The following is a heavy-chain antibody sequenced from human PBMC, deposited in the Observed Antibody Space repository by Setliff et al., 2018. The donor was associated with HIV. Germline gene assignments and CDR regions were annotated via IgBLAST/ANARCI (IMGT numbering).Heavy chain of an antibody. CDR2: IYPGDSDT. CDR3: ARNLGIAAAGTVGFFDY. V-gene: IGHV5-51*01. D-gene: IGHD6-13*01. J-gene: IGHJ4*02. CDR1: GYSFTSYW. Sequence: GESLKLSCKGSGYSFTSYWIGWVRQMPGKGLEWMGIIYPGDSDTRYSPSFQGQVTISADKSISTAYLQWSSLKASDTAMYYCARNLGIAAAGTVGFFDYWGQGTLVTVSS.